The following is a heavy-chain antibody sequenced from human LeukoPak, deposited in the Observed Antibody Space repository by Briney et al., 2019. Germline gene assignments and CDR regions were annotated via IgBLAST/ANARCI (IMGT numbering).Heavy chain of an antibody. V-gene: IGHV3-30*02. J-gene: IGHJ3*02. CDR2: IRFDGSNK. D-gene: IGHD2-2*02. Sequence: PGGSLRLSCAASGFTFSSYGMHWVRQAPAQGLELVAFIRFDGSNKYYADSVKGRFTISRDNSKNTLYLQMHSLRAEDTAVYYCATPIVVVPAAKPRTAFDIWGQGTMVTASS. CDR1: GFTFSSYG. CDR3: ATPIVVVPAAKPRTAFDI.